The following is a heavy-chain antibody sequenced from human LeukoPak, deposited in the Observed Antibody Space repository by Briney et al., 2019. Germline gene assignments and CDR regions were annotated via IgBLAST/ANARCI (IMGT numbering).Heavy chain of an antibody. J-gene: IGHJ5*02. Sequence: SETLSLTCTVSGGSISSYYWSWIRQPPGKGLEWIGYIHYSGSTNYNPSLKSRVTISVDTSKNQFSLKLSSVTAADTAVYYCARGSYDILTGYYEPNWFDPWGQGTLVTVSS. CDR2: IHYSGST. CDR1: GGSISSYY. D-gene: IGHD3-9*01. CDR3: ARGSYDILTGYYEPNWFDP. V-gene: IGHV4-59*01.